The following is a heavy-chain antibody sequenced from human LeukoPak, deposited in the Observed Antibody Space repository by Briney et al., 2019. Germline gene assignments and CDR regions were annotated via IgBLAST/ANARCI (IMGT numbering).Heavy chain of an antibody. J-gene: IGHJ5*02. D-gene: IGHD6-19*01. V-gene: IGHV2-5*01. CDR1: GFSLTTSGVG. Sequence: SGPTLVNPTQTLTLTCTFSGFSLTTSGVGVGWIRQPPGKALERLEFIYWNDDKRYSPSLKSRLTNIKDTSKNQVVLTMTNMDPVDTATYYCAHRPGYVSGVVRNWFDPWGQGTLVIVSS. CDR3: AHRPGYVSGVVRNWFDP. CDR2: IYWNDDK.